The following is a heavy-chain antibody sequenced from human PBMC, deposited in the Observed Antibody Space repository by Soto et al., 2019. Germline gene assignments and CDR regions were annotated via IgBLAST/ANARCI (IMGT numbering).Heavy chain of an antibody. D-gene: IGHD5-12*01. V-gene: IGHV1-18*04. CDR3: VMDIDYKIDY. Sequence: QIQLVQSGGEVREPGASVKVSCKSSGYTFTSYGVSWVRQAPGQGLEWMGWIHGYNGETQYAQKFQGRLSVTTDRYTETAYMELRRLRSDHTVVYYCVMDIDYKIDYWGQGTLVNVSS. J-gene: IGHJ4*02. CDR1: GYTFTSYG. CDR2: IHGYNGET.